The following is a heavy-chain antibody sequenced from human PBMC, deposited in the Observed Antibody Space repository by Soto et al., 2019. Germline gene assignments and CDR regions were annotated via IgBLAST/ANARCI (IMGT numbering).Heavy chain of an antibody. Sequence: GGSLRLSCAASGFTFSSYAMSWVRQAPGKGLEWVSAISGSGGSTYYADSVKGRFTISRDNSKNTLYLQMNSLRAEDTAVYYCAKERVGDYIWGSYRVDAFDIWGQGTMVTVSS. CDR1: GFTFSSYA. CDR2: ISGSGGST. CDR3: AKERVGDYIWGSYRVDAFDI. V-gene: IGHV3-23*01. J-gene: IGHJ3*02. D-gene: IGHD3-16*02.